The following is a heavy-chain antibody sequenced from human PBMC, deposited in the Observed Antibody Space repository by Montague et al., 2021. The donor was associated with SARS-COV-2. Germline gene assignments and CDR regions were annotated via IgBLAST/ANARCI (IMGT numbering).Heavy chain of an antibody. CDR3: ARATEWRGYYYYYYMDV. CDR2: TYYRSRWFN. V-gene: IGHV6-1*01. D-gene: IGHD1-14*01. J-gene: IGHJ6*03. CDR1: GDSVSNNSAA. Sequence: CAISGDSVSNNSAAWNWIRQSPSRGLEWLGRTYYRSRWFNGYAVSIRSRITINPDTSKNQFSLQLNSVTPEDTAVYYCARATEWRGYYYYYYMDVWGKGTTVTVSS.